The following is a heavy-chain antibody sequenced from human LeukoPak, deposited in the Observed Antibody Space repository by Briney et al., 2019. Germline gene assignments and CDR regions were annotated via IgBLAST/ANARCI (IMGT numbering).Heavy chain of an antibody. CDR2: INPNSGGT. J-gene: IGHJ5*02. Sequence: ASVKVSCKTSGYTFTGYYMRWVRQAPGQGLEWMGWINPNSGGTNYGQKFQGRVTMTRDTSISTTYMELSRLTSDDTAVYYCVRYGTSEGFDPWGQGTLVTVSS. CDR3: VRYGTSEGFDP. D-gene: IGHD5-18*01. CDR1: GYTFTGYY. V-gene: IGHV1-2*02.